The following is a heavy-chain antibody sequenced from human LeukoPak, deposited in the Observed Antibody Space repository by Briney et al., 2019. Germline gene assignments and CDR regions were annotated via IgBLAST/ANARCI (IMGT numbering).Heavy chain of an antibody. CDR2: INHSGST. V-gene: IGHV4-34*01. Sequence: PSETLSLTCAVYGGSFSGYYWSWIRQPPGKGLEWIGEINHSGSTNYNPSLKSRVTISVDTSKNQFSLKLSSVTAADTAVYYCARGLLWFGESPHYYYGMDVWGQGTTVTVSS. CDR3: ARGLLWFGESPHYYYGMDV. J-gene: IGHJ6*02. D-gene: IGHD3-10*01. CDR1: GGSFSGYY.